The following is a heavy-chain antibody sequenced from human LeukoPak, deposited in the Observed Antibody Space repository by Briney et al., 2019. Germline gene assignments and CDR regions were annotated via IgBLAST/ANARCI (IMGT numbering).Heavy chain of an antibody. Sequence: ASVKVSCKASGYTFTGYYMHWVRQAPGQGLEWMGWINPNSGGTNYAQKFQGRVTMTRDTSISTAYMELSRPRSDDTAVYYCAREVGYYCSGGSCYAGFGYFDYWGQGTLVTVSS. D-gene: IGHD2-15*01. J-gene: IGHJ4*02. CDR1: GYTFTGYY. V-gene: IGHV1-2*02. CDR3: AREVGYYCSGGSCYAGFGYFDY. CDR2: INPNSGGT.